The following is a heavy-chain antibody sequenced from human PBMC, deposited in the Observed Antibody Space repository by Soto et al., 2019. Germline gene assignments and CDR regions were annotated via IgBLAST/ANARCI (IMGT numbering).Heavy chain of an antibody. CDR3: ARARSGTVTTRLGDYYYGMDV. J-gene: IGHJ6*02. Sequence: SETLSLTCTVSGGSISSGDYYWSWIRQPPGKGLEWIGHIYYSGSTYYNPSLKSRVTISVDTSKNQFSLKLSSVTAADTAVYYCARARSGTVTTRLGDYYYGMDVWGQGTTVTVSS. CDR2: IYYSGST. CDR1: GGSISSGDYY. D-gene: IGHD4-17*01. V-gene: IGHV4-30-4*01.